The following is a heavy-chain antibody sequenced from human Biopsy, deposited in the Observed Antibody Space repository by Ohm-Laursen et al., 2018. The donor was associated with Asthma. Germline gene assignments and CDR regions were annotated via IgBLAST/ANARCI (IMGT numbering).Heavy chain of an antibody. Sequence: SETLSLTCTVSGASIKTDDHYWSWLRQPPGKGLEWFGFIHYSGSTSYNPSLKGGVTISVDTSKNQFSLKLSSVTAADTAVYYCARASVAASSNWFDPWGQGTWVTVSS. CDR3: ARASVAASSNWFDP. D-gene: IGHD6-19*01. CDR2: IHYSGST. J-gene: IGHJ5*02. CDR1: GASIKTDDHY. V-gene: IGHV4-30-4*01.